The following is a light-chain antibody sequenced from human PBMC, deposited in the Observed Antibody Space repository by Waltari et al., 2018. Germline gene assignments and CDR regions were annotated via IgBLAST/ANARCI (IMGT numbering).Light chain of an antibody. Sequence: DIQMTQSPSTLSASVGDRVTITCRASQIISTWLAWYQQKPGKAPKLLIYKASGLESGVPSRFSGSGSGTEFTLTISSLQPDDFATYYCQQYNDYPLTFGGGTKLEIK. V-gene: IGKV1-5*03. CDR2: KAS. CDR1: QIISTW. CDR3: QQYNDYPLT. J-gene: IGKJ4*01.